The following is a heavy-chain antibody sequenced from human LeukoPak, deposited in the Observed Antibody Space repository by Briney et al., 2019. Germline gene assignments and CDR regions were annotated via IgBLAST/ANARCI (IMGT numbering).Heavy chain of an antibody. Sequence: GESLKISCKSSGYSFPNYWIAWVRPMPGKGLEWMGTIYPGDSDTRYSPSFQGQVTISADRSITTAYLQWSSLKASDIAMYYCARLTRSGLFVFDSWGQGTLVTVSS. CDR1: GYSFPNYW. J-gene: IGHJ4*02. CDR2: IYPGDSDT. V-gene: IGHV5-51*01. D-gene: IGHD6-19*01. CDR3: ARLTRSGLFVFDS.